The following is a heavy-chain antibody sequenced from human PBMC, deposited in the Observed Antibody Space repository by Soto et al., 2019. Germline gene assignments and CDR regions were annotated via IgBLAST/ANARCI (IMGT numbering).Heavy chain of an antibody. CDR1: GFSFSTYT. D-gene: IGHD4-17*01. CDR3: ARDYYGDYFFDC. V-gene: IGHV3-21*01. J-gene: IGHJ1*01. Sequence: AGGSLRLSCAASGFSFSTYTMNWVRQAPGKGLEWVSSISGSSDSINYADSVKGRFTISRDNAKNSLFLQMNSLRAEDTAVYYCARDYYGDYFFDCWGQGT. CDR2: ISGSSDSI.